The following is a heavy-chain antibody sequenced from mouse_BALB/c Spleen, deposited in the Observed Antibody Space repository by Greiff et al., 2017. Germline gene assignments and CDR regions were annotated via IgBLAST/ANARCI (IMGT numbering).Heavy chain of an antibody. CDR1: GFTFSSYA. CDR3: ARGRGAMDY. CDR2: ISSGGST. J-gene: IGHJ4*01. V-gene: IGHV5-6-5*01. Sequence: EVQLVESGGGLVKPGGSLKLSCAASGFTFSSYAMSWVRPTPEKRLEWVASISSGGSTYYPDSVKGRFTISRDNARNILYLQMSSLRSEDTAMYYCARGRGAMDYWGQGTSVTVSS.